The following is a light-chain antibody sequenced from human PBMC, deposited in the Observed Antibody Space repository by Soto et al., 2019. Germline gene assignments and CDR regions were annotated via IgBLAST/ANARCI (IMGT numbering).Light chain of an antibody. J-gene: IGKJ1*01. CDR3: QQYGGSPRT. V-gene: IGKV1-27*01. CDR1: QDISNF. Sequence: DIQMTQSPSSLSASVGDRVNITCRASQDISNFLAWYQQKPGEVPKVLIYTASTLTSGVPSRFSGSGSGTDFTLTITRLEPEDFAVYYCQQYGGSPRTFGQGTKVDIK. CDR2: TAS.